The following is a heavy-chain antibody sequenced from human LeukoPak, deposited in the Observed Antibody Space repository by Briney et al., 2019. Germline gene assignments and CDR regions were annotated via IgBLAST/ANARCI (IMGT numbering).Heavy chain of an antibody. CDR2: IYPGESDT. J-gene: IGHJ4*02. V-gene: IGHV5-51*01. Sequence: GASLKISCKGSGSSFTSYWIGWVRPMPGKGLEWMGIIYPGESDTRYSPSFQGQVTISADKSITTAYLQWSSLKASDTAMYYCARVMKRIQLWLDYWGQGTLVTVSS. D-gene: IGHD5-18*01. CDR1: GSSFTSYW. CDR3: ARVMKRIQLWLDY.